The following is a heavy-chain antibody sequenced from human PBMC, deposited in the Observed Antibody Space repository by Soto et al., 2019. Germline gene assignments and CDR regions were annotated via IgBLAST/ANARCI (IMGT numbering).Heavy chain of an antibody. V-gene: IGHV1-69*13. Sequence: ASVKVSCKASGGTFSSYAISWVRQAPGQGLEWMGGIIPIFGTANYAQKFQGRVTITADESTSTAYMELSSLRSEDTAVYYCARDGVSIAARPYYYYGMDVWGQGTTVTVSS. CDR1: GGTFSSYA. D-gene: IGHD6-6*01. J-gene: IGHJ6*02. CDR2: IIPIFGTA. CDR3: ARDGVSIAARPYYYYGMDV.